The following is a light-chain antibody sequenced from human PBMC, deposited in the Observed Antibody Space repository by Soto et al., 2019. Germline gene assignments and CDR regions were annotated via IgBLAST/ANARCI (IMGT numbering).Light chain of an antibody. CDR1: QSVSATY. J-gene: IGKJ1*01. Sequence: EVVLTRSPGTLALSPGERAAVASVGSQSVSATYIAWYKQKSGQAPRLLLYGSSSRATGVAERFSGSGSGTEFTLTIDRLEPEDFATYYCQQYGSSPRAFGQGTKVDIK. CDR2: GSS. V-gene: IGKV3-20*01. CDR3: QQYGSSPRA.